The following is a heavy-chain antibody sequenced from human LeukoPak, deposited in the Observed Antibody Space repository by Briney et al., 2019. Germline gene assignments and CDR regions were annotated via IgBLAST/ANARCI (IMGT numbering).Heavy chain of an antibody. CDR3: ARAPVYCSGRSCYSGDYMDV. CDR1: GYTFTRYV. J-gene: IGHJ6*03. V-gene: IGHV1-3*03. CDR2: INDGNGNT. D-gene: IGHD2-15*01. Sequence: ASVKVSCKASGYTFTRYVMHWVRQAPGQRLEWMGWINDGNGNTKYSQDFQGRVTITRDTSASTAYMELSSLRSEDMAVYYCARAPVYCSGRSCYSGDYMDVWGKGTTVTVSS.